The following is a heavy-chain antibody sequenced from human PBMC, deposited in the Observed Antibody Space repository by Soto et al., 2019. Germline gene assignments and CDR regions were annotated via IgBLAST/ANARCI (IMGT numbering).Heavy chain of an antibody. CDR2: IYYSGST. D-gene: IGHD6-13*01. CDR1: GGSISSSSYY. CDR3: ARQSPGYSSSWYPDWFDP. J-gene: IGHJ5*02. V-gene: IGHV4-39*01. Sequence: ETLSLTCTVSGGSISSSSYYWGWIRQPPGKGLEWIGSIYYSGSTYYNPSLKSRVTISVDTSKNQFSLKLSSVTAADTAVYYCARQSPGYSSSWYPDWFDPWGQGTLVTVSS.